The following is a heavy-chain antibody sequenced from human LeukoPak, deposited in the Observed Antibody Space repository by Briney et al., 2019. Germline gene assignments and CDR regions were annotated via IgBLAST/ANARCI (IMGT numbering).Heavy chain of an antibody. J-gene: IGHJ5*02. CDR1: GGTFSSYA. CDR2: IIPIFGTA. CDR3: ASLFSSGPLGGP. Sequence: ASVKVSCKASGGTFSSYAISWVRQAPGQGLEWMGGIIPIFGTASYAQKFQGRVTMTRDTSTSTVYMELSSLRSEDTAVYYCASLFSSGPLGGPWGQGTLVTVSS. V-gene: IGHV1-69*05. D-gene: IGHD3-22*01.